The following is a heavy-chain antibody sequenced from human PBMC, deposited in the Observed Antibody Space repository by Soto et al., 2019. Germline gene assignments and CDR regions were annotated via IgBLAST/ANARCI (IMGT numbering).Heavy chain of an antibody. D-gene: IGHD3-3*01. CDR1: GGSISSGDYY. V-gene: IGHV4-30-4*01. CDR2: IYYSGST. CDR3: ARDTICGVPVYGMDV. Sequence: PSETLSLTCTVSGGSISSGDYYWSWIRQPPGKGLEWIGYIYYSGSTYYNPSLKSRVTISVDTSKNQFSLKLSSVTAADTAVYYCARDTICGVPVYGMDVWGQGTTVTVSS. J-gene: IGHJ6*02.